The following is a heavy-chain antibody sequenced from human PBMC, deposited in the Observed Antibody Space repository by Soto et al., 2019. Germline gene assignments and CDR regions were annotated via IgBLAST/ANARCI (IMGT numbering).Heavy chain of an antibody. CDR3: AKDKGERSFDY. D-gene: IGHD6-25*01. V-gene: IGHV3-48*02. CDR2: IGHRTGAT. CDR1: GFSFSSST. J-gene: IGHJ4*02. Sequence: EVQLVESGGGLEQPGGSLRLSCAASGFSFSSSTMNWVRQAPGKGLEWISYIGHRTGATYYADSVRGRFSISRDNAKNSVYLQMDRLKDEDTAVCFCAKDKGERSFDYWGKGTLVTVSS.